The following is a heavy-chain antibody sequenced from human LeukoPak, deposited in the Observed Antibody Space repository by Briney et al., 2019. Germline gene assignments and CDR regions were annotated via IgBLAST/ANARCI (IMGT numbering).Heavy chain of an antibody. CDR3: ARGGPDYDFWSGAFVYYYGMDV. D-gene: IGHD3-3*01. CDR1: GFTFSSYG. CDR2: IWYDGSNK. V-gene: IGHV3-33*01. Sequence: GGSLRLSCAASGFTFSSYGMHWVRQAPGKGLEWVAVIWYDGSNKYYADSVKGRFTISRDNSKNTLYLQMNSLRAEDTAVYYCARGGPDYDFWSGAFVYYYGMDVWGQGTTVTVSS. J-gene: IGHJ6*02.